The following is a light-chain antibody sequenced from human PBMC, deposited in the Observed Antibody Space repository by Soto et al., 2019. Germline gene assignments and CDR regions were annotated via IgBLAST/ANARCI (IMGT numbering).Light chain of an antibody. Sequence: ETLMTQSPATLSVSPGERATLSCRASQSVNNNLAWYQQKLCQAPRVLIYGASTMATGIPARFTGSGSGTEFILTITSLQSEDSAVYYCQEYNTWPWTFGQGTKVEFK. CDR2: GAS. CDR1: QSVNNN. CDR3: QEYNTWPWT. J-gene: IGKJ1*01. V-gene: IGKV3-15*01.